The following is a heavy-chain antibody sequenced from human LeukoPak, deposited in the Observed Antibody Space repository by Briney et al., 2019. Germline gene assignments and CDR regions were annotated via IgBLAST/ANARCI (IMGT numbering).Heavy chain of an antibody. CDR3: ARSYDILTGYHYAPYY. V-gene: IGHV4-39*01. CDR2: IYYSGST. D-gene: IGHD3-9*01. Sequence: SETLSLTCTVSGGSISSSSYYWGWIRQPPGKGLEWIGSIYYSGSTYYNPSLKSRVTISVDTSKNQFSLKLSSVTAADTAVYYCARSYDILTGYHYAPYYWGQGTLVTVSS. CDR1: GGSISSSSYY. J-gene: IGHJ4*02.